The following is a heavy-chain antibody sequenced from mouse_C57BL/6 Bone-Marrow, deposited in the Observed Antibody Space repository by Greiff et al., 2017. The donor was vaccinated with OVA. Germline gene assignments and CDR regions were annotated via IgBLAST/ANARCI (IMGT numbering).Heavy chain of an antibody. V-gene: IGHV1-80*01. CDR3: ARRDNPWFAY. CDR1: GYAFSSYW. Sequence: VQLQQSGAELVKPGASVKISCKASGYAFSSYWMNWVKQRPGKGLEWIGQIYPGDGDTNYNGKFKGKATLTADKSSSTAYMELRSLTSEDSAVYFCARRDNPWFAYWGQGTLVTVSA. J-gene: IGHJ3*01. CDR2: IYPGDGDT. D-gene: IGHD1-3*01.